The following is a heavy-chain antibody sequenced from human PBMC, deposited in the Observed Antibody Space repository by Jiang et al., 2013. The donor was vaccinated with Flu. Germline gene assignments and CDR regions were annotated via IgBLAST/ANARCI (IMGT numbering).Heavy chain of an antibody. D-gene: IGHD6-19*01. CDR2: ISYDGSNK. CDR1: GFTFSSYG. V-gene: IGHV3-30*18. CDR3: AKDLYSSGYLGVGSYYYYGMDV. J-gene: IGHJ6*02. Sequence: QLLESGGGLVQPGGSLRLSCAASGFTFSSYGMHWVRQAPGKGLEWVAVISYDGSNKYYADSVKGRFTISRDNSKNTLYLQMNSLRAEDTAVYYCAKDLYSSGYLGVGSYYYYGMDVWGQGTTVTVSS.